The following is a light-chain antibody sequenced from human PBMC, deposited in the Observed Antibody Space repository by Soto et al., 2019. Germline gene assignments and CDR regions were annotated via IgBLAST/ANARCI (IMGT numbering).Light chain of an antibody. J-gene: IGKJ5*01. CDR3: QQTFNSPIT. Sequence: DIELTQSPSSLSASVGDRVIITCRASLSISRYLHWYHQQPGKGPKVLIYGASSLQSGVLSRFSGSGSGTDFTLTISSVRPEDLGSFYCQQTFNSPITFGQGTRLEIK. CDR2: GAS. V-gene: IGKV1-39*01. CDR1: LSISRY.